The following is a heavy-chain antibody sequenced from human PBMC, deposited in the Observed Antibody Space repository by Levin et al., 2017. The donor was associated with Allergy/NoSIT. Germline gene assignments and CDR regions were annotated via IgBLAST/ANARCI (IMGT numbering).Heavy chain of an antibody. J-gene: IGHJ5*02. CDR3: ARKRIAVAVTYYNWFDP. CDR2: ISYDGSNK. D-gene: IGHD6-19*01. V-gene: IGHV3-30-3*01. Sequence: PGESLKISCAASGFTFSSYAMHWVRQAPGKGLEWVAVISYDGSNKYYADSVKGRFTISRDNSKTTLYLQMNSLRAEDTAVYYCARKRIAVAVTYYNWFDPWGQGTLVTVSS. CDR1: GFTFSSYA.